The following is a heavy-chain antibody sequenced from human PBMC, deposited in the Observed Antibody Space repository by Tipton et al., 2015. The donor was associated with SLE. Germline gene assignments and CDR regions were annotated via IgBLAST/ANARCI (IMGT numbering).Heavy chain of an antibody. CDR2: INHSGST. CDR1: GGSFSGYY. CDR3: ARVAQGNWFDP. Sequence: TLPLTCAVYGGSFSGYYWSWIRQPPGKGLEWIGEINHSGSTNYNPSLKSRVTISVDTSKNQFSLKLSSVTAADTAVYYCARVAQGNWFDPWGQGTLVTVSS. J-gene: IGHJ5*02. V-gene: IGHV4-34*01.